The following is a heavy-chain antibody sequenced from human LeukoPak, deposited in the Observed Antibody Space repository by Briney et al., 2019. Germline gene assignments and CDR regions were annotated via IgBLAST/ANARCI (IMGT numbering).Heavy chain of an antibody. J-gene: IGHJ4*02. CDR1: GGSISSYY. D-gene: IGHD2-8*01. Sequence: ASETLSLTCTVSGGSISSYYWSWIRQPPGKGLEWIGYIYYSGSTNYNPSLKSRVTISVDTSKNQFSLKLSSVTAADTAVCYCARKRMALDYWGQGTLVTVSS. CDR3: ARKRMALDY. CDR2: IYYSGST. V-gene: IGHV4-59*08.